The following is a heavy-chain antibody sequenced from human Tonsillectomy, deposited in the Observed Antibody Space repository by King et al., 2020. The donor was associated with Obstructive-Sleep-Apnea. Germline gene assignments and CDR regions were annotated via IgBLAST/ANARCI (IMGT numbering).Heavy chain of an antibody. V-gene: IGHV3-21*01. CDR3: ARVSPNDAFDI. CDR2: ISSTSIYI. Sequence: VQLVESGGGLVKPGGSLRLSCAASGFTFSGYSMNWVRQVPGKGLEWLSSISSTSIYIYYADSVKGRFTISRDNAKNSLYLQMNSLRAEDTAVYYCARVSPNDAFDIWGQGTLVTVSS. CDR1: GFTFSGYS. J-gene: IGHJ3*02.